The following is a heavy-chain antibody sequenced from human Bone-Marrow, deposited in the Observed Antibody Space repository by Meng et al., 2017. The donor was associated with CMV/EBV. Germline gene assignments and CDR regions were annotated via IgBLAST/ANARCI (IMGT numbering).Heavy chain of an antibody. V-gene: IGHV4-59*01. Sequence: GSLRLSCTVSSGSISIYYWSWIRQPPGKGLEWIGCIHYSGSTNYNPSLKSRVTISVDTSKTQFSLKLSSVTAADTAVYYCASDWELGYWGQGTLVTVSS. CDR2: IHYSGST. D-gene: IGHD3-10*01. CDR3: ASDWELGY. J-gene: IGHJ4*02. CDR1: SGSISIYY.